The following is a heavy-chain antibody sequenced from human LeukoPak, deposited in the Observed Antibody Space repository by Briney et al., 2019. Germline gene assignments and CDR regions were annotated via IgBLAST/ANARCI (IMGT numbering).Heavy chain of an antibody. CDR1: GFTFSSYW. Sequence: TGGSLRLSCAASGFTFSSYWMNWVRQAPGKGLEWVANIKEDGSKKYYVDSAKGRFTISRDNAKTSLYLQMNSLRVEDTAVYYCARDLSGSYPLDYWGQGTLVTVSS. D-gene: IGHD1-26*01. V-gene: IGHV3-7*01. CDR3: ARDLSGSYPLDY. J-gene: IGHJ4*02. CDR2: IKEDGSKK.